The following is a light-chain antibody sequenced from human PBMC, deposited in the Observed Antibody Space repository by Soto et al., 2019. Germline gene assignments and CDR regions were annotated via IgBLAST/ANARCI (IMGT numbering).Light chain of an antibody. CDR2: DVS. CDR3: SSYTSSSTNYV. J-gene: IGLJ1*01. CDR1: SSDGGGYNY. V-gene: IGLV2-14*01. Sequence: QSALTQPASVSGSPGQSITISCTGTSSDGGGYNYVSWYQPHPGKAPKLMIYDVSNRPSWVSNRCSGSKSGNTASLTISGLHAEDEADYYYSSYTSSSTNYVFGTGTKFTVL.